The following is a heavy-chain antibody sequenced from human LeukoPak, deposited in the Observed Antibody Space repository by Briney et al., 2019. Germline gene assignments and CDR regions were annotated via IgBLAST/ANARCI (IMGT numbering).Heavy chain of an antibody. V-gene: IGHV1-2*06. CDR2: INPNSGGT. J-gene: IGHJ4*02. CDR1: GYTFTGYY. CDR3: ARDSIAVAGPNDY. Sequence: ASVKVSCKASGYTFTGYYMHWVRQAPGQGLEWMGRINPNSGGTNYAQKFQGRVTMTRDTSISTAYMELSRLRSDDTAVYYCARDSIAVAGPNDYWGQGTLVTVSS. D-gene: IGHD6-19*01.